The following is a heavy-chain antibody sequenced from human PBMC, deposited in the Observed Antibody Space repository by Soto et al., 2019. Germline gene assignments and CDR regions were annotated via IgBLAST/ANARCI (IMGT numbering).Heavy chain of an antibody. J-gene: IGHJ6*02. CDR1: GFTFSNAW. Sequence: GGSLRLSCAASGFTFSNAWMSWVRQAPGKGLEWVGRIKSKTDGGTTDYAAPVKGRFTISRDDSKNTLYLQMNSLKTEDTAVYYCTTGKNILTGYYYYYYGMDVWGQGTTVTVSS. D-gene: IGHD3-9*01. V-gene: IGHV3-15*01. CDR2: IKSKTDGGTT. CDR3: TTGKNILTGYYYYYYGMDV.